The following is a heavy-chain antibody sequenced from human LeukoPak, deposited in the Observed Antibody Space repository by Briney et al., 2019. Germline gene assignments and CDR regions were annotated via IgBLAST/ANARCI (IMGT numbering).Heavy chain of an antibody. V-gene: IGHV4-59*08. CDR1: GGSISSYY. Sequence: SETLSLTCTVSGGSISSYYWSWIRQPPGKGLEWIGYIYYSGSTKYKPSLKSRVTISVDTSKNQFSLKLSSVTAADTAVYYCARGPPGLVGANDYWGQGTLVTVSS. CDR3: ARGPPGLVGANDY. D-gene: IGHD1-26*01. J-gene: IGHJ4*02. CDR2: IYYSGST.